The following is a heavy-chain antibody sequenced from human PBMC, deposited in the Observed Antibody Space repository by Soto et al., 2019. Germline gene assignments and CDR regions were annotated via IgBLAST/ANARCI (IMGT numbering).Heavy chain of an antibody. Sequence: EVQLVESGGGLVKPGGSLRLSCAASGFTFSNAWMSWVRQAPGKGLEWVGRIKSKTDGGTTDYAAPVKGRFTISRDDSKNTLYLQMNSLKTEDTAVYYCAKCIQVNWNYDAFHIWGQGTMVTVSS. V-gene: IGHV3-15*01. CDR3: AKCIQVNWNYDAFHI. CDR2: IKSKTDGGTT. CDR1: GFTFSNAW. J-gene: IGHJ3*02. D-gene: IGHD1-7*01.